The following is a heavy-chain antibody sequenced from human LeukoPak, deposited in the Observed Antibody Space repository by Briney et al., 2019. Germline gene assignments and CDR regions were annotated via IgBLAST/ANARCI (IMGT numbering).Heavy chain of an antibody. Sequence: ASVKVSCKASGYRFISNYIQWVRQAPGLGPEWIGWMHPGNGNTRYAEKFQGRVTMTRDTSINTAYMDLSSLRSGDTAVYYCAREGSYCVGGDCYSFDFWGQGTLITVSS. CDR1: GYRFISNY. V-gene: IGHV1-2*02. D-gene: IGHD2-21*02. J-gene: IGHJ4*02. CDR2: MHPGNGNT. CDR3: AREGSYCVGGDCYSFDF.